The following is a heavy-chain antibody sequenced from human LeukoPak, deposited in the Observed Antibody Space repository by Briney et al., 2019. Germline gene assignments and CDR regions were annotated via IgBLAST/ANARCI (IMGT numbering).Heavy chain of an antibody. V-gene: IGHV3-21*01. D-gene: IGHD6-13*01. J-gene: IGHJ6*04. CDR1: TFTFSRYS. CDR3: ARDIDSSTGASGTYYYYYGMDV. CDR2: ISSSGNYI. Sequence: GGSLRLSCAASTFTFSRYSMNWVRQAPGKGLEWVSSISSSGNYIYYADSVKGRFTVSRDNAKNSLYLQMNSLRAEDTAVYYCARDIDSSTGASGTYYYYYGMDVWGNGTTVTLSP.